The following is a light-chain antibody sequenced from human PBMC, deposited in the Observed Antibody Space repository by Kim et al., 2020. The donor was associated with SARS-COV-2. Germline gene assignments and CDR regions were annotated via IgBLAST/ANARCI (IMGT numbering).Light chain of an antibody. V-gene: IGLV2-11*01. J-gene: IGLJ3*02. Sequence: SPGQSDTNSCTGTRSDVGGYNYVSWYQQHPGKAPKLMIYDVSKRPSGVPDRFSGSKSGNTASLTISGLQAEDEADYYCCSYAGSWVFGGGTQLTVL. CDR2: DVS. CDR3: CSYAGSWV. CDR1: RSDVGGYNY.